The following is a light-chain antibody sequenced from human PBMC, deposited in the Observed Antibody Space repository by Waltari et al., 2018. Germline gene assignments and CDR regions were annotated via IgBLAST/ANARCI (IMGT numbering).Light chain of an antibody. Sequence: QSGLTQPASVSGSPGQSITISCTGTSSDVGNYNLVSWYQHHPGKAPKLIIYEVTKRTSGVSDRFSASKSANTASRTISGLQTEDEADYYCCSYAGLGTYVFGTGTKVTVL. V-gene: IGLV2-23*02. CDR2: EVT. CDR1: SSDVGNYNL. CDR3: CSYAGLGTYV. J-gene: IGLJ1*01.